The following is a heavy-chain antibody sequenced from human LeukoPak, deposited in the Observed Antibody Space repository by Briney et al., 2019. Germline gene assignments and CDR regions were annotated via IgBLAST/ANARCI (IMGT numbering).Heavy chain of an antibody. CDR2: INKKGGT. CDR3: AREHKSYGDYPYYFDS. Sequence: SETLSLTCTVFSDSISSGDYYWRWIRQPAGKGLEFIGYINKKGGTFYNPPLKSRVSISIDTSKNQFSLKLTSVTAADTAVYFCAREHKSYGDYPYYFDSWGQGTLVTVSS. D-gene: IGHD4-17*01. J-gene: IGHJ4*02. CDR1: SDSISSGDYY. V-gene: IGHV4-30-4*01.